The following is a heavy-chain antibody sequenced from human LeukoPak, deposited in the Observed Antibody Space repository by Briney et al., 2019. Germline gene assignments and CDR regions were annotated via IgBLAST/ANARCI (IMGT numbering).Heavy chain of an antibody. CDR2: ISSSSSYI. Sequence: PGGSLRLSCAASGFTLSSYSMNWVRQAPGKGLEWVSSISSSSSYIYYADSVKGRLTISRDNAKNSLYLQMNSLRAEDTALYYCAKDPGEWELTFDYWGQGTLVTVSS. V-gene: IGHV3-21*04. D-gene: IGHD1-26*01. J-gene: IGHJ4*02. CDR3: AKDPGEWELTFDY. CDR1: GFTLSSYS.